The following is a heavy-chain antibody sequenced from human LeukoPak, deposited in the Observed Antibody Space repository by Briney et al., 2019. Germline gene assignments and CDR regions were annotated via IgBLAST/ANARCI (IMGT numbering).Heavy chain of an antibody. CDR1: GFTFSSYA. CDR2: ISGSGGST. CDR3: AKGSGGLLLSWYFDL. Sequence: GGSLRLSCVASGFTFSSYAMSWVRQAPGKGLEWVSAISGSGGSTYYADSVKGRFTISRDNAKNSLYLQMNSLRAEDTAVYYCAKGSGGLLLSWYFDLWGRGTLVTVSS. V-gene: IGHV3-23*01. J-gene: IGHJ2*01. D-gene: IGHD3-22*01.